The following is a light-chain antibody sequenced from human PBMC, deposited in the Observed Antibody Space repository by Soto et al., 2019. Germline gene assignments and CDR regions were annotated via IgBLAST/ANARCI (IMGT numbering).Light chain of an antibody. CDR3: QSYDSSLSGVV. Sequence: QSVLTQPPSESGAPGQRVTISCTGSSSNIGAGFNVHWYQQLPGTAPKLLIFGNSNRPSGVPDRFSGSKSGTSPSLAITGLQADDEADYYCQSYDSSLSGVVFGGGTKLTVL. CDR1: SSNIGAGFN. J-gene: IGLJ2*01. V-gene: IGLV1-40*01. CDR2: GNS.